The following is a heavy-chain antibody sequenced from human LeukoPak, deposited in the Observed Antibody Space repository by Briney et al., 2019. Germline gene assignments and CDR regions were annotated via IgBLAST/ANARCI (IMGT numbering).Heavy chain of an antibody. V-gene: IGHV3-7*01. D-gene: IGHD6-19*01. CDR3: VRQAGVY. Sequence: GGSLRLSCAASGFTFSDYWMTWVRQAPGKGLELVANIKKDGSEKNYVDSVEGRFTISRDNAKNSLYLQMNSLRVEDTGVFYCVRQAGVYWGQGTLVTVSS. CDR1: GFTFSDYW. J-gene: IGHJ4*02. CDR2: IKKDGSEK.